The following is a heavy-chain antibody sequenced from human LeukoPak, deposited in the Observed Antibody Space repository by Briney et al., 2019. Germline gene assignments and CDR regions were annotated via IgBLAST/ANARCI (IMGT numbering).Heavy chain of an antibody. CDR3: ARDHDYYDSSGYHLSDY. D-gene: IGHD3-22*01. J-gene: IGHJ4*02. Sequence: GGSLRLSCAASGFTFSSYAMSWVRQAPGKGLEWVSAISGSGGSTYYADSVKGRFTISRDNSKNTLYLQMNSLRVEDAAVYYCARDHDYYDSSGYHLSDYWGQGTLVTVSS. V-gene: IGHV3-23*01. CDR1: GFTFSSYA. CDR2: ISGSGGST.